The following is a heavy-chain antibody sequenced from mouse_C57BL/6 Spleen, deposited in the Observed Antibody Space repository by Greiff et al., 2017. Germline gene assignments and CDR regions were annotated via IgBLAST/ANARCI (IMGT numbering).Heavy chain of an antibody. Sequence: EVKLQESGPELVKPGASVKISCKASGYSFTDYNMNWVKQSNGKSLEWIGVINPNYGTTSYNQKFKGKATLTVDQSSSTAYMQLNSLTSEDSAVYYCARRAYYGNDDWYFDVWGTGTTVTVSS. CDR2: INPNYGTT. V-gene: IGHV1-39*01. J-gene: IGHJ1*03. D-gene: IGHD2-9*01. CDR3: ARRAYYGNDDWYFDV. CDR1: GYSFTDYN.